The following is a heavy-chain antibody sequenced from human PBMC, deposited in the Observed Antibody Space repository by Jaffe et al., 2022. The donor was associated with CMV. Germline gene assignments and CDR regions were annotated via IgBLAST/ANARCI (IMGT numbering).Heavy chain of an antibody. D-gene: IGHD3-22*01. CDR3: ARASGGYHLGY. Sequence: EVQLVESGGGLIQPGGSLRLSCAASGFTVSTNYMTWVRQAPGKGLECVSVIYGGGTIYYADSVKGRFSISRDNSRNTLYLQMNSLRAEDTAVYYCARASGGYHLGYWGQGTLVIVSS. CDR2: IYGGGTI. CDR1: GFTVSTNY. V-gene: IGHV3-53*01. J-gene: IGHJ4*02.